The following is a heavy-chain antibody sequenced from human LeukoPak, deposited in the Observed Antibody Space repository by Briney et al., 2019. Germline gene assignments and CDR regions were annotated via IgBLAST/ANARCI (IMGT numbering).Heavy chain of an antibody. CDR1: GFSFSDHW. CDR3: ARNRGWLQFDY. Sequence: PGGSLRLSCAASGFSFSDHWLDWVRQAPGKGLEWVAHIKGDGSQKYYVDSVKGRFTISGDNAKTSLYLQMDSLRAEDTAVYYCARNRGWLQFDYWGQGTLVTVSS. J-gene: IGHJ4*02. D-gene: IGHD5-12*01. CDR2: IKGDGSQK. V-gene: IGHV3-7*03.